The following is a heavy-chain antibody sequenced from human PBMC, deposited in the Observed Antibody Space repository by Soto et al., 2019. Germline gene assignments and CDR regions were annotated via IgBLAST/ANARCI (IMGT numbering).Heavy chain of an antibody. V-gene: IGHV4-30-4*01. CDR2: IYYSGGT. CDR3: AREFRLVPFWFDP. D-gene: IGHD6-19*01. Sequence: SETLSLTCAVSGGSISSGDYYWSWIRQPPGKGLEWIGYIYYSGGTYYNPSLKSRVTISVDTSKNQFSLKLSSVTAADTAVYYCAREFRLVPFWFDPWGQGTLVTVSS. CDR1: GGSISSGDYY. J-gene: IGHJ5*02.